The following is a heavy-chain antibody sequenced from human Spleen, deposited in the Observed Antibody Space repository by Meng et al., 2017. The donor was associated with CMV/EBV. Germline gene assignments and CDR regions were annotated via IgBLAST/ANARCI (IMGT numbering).Heavy chain of an antibody. D-gene: IGHD3-10*01. J-gene: IGHJ5*02. Sequence: KVSCKASGYTFTGYYMHWVRQAPGQGLEWMGWMNPNSGNTGYAQKFQGRVTMTRNTSISTAYMELSSLKSEDTAVYYCARGRGWFDPWGQGTLVTVSS. CDR2: MNPNSGNT. CDR1: GYTFTGYY. V-gene: IGHV1-8*02. CDR3: ARGRGWFDP.